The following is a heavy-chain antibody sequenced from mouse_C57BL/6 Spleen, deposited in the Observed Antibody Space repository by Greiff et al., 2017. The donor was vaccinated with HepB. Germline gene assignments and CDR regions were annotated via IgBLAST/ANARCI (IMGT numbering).Heavy chain of an antibody. V-gene: IGHV5-17*01. Sequence: VQLQQSGGGLAKPGGSLKLSCAASGFTFSDYGMHWVRQAPEKGLEWVAYISRGSSTIYYADTVKGRFTLSRDNAKNTLFLQMTSLRAEDTARYYCARSDLVLRYWYFDGWGTGTTVTVSS. D-gene: IGHD1-1*01. CDR1: GFTFSDYG. J-gene: IGHJ1*03. CDR2: ISRGSSTI. CDR3: ARSDLVLRYWYFDG.